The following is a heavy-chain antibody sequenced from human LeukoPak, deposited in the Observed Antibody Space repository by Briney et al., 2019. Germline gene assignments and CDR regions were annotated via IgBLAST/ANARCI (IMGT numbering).Heavy chain of an antibody. CDR2: ISSSGSTI. D-gene: IGHD5-12*01. V-gene: IGHV3-48*03. CDR1: GFTFSTSA. Sequence: GGSLRLSCAASGFTFSTSAMSWVRQAPGKGLEWVSYISSSGSTIYYADSVKGRFTISRDNAKNSLYLQMNSLRAEDTAVYYCAREGTLATHDYWGQGTLVTVSS. J-gene: IGHJ4*02. CDR3: AREGTLATHDY.